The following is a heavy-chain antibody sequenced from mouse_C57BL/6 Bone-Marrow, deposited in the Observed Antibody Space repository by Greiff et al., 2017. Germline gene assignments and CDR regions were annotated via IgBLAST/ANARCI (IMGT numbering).Heavy chain of an antibody. D-gene: IGHD1-1*01. V-gene: IGHV1-62-2*01. Sequence: QVQLQQSGAELVKPGASVKLSCKASGYTFTEYTIHWVKQRSGQGLEWIGWFYPGSGSIKYNEKFKDKATLTADKSSSTVYMELSRLTSEDSAVYFCARHEAAYYYDSSPYCDYWGQGTTLTVSS. CDR2: FYPGSGSI. J-gene: IGHJ2*01. CDR3: ARHEAAYYYDSSPYCDY. CDR1: GYTFTEYT.